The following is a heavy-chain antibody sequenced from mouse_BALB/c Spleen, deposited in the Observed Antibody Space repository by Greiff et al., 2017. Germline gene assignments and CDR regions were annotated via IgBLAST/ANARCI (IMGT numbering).Heavy chain of an antibody. CDR2: ISDGGSYT. CDR3: ARETPDY. Sequence: EVKLMESGGGLVKPGGSLKLSCAASGFTFSDYYMYWVRQTPEKRLEWVATISDGGSYTYYPDSVKGRFTISRDNAKNNLYLQMSSLKSEDTAMYYCARETPDYWGQGTSVTVSS. J-gene: IGHJ4*01. V-gene: IGHV5-4*02. CDR1: GFTFSDYY.